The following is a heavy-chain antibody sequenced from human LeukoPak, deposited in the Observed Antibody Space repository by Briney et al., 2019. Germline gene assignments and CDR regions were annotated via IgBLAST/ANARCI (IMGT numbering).Heavy chain of an antibody. V-gene: IGHV1-2*02. CDR1: GYVVTDYY. CDR2: LRGDTGDT. D-gene: IGHD1-1*01. J-gene: IGHJ4*02. CDR3: ARVRDNACDY. Sequence: ASVTVSCKTSGYVVTDYYMHWVRQAPGQGPERMGWLRGDTGDTDSPQKFKGRVTMTGDTATNTAYMQLSRLTYDDTAIYFCARVRDNACDYWGQGTLVTVSS.